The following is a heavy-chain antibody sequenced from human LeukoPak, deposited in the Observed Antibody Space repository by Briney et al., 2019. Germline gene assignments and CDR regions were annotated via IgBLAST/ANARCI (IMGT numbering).Heavy chain of an antibody. CDR1: GGSIRSSYYY. CDR3: ARTARLPNS. D-gene: IGHD6-25*01. Sequence: SETLSLTCTVSGGSIRSSYYYWGWIRQPPGKGLEWIGSIYDSGSTYYNPSLKSRVTISVDTSKNQFSLRLTSVTAADTAIYYCARTARLPNSWGQGTLVTVSS. CDR2: IYDSGST. V-gene: IGHV4-39*07. J-gene: IGHJ4*02.